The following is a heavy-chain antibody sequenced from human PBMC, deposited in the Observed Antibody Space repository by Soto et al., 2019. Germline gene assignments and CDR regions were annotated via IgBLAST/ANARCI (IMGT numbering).Heavy chain of an antibody. CDR2: INHSGST. V-gene: IGHV4-34*01. Sequence: SETLSLTCAVYGGSFSGYYWSWIRQPPGKGLEWIGEINHSGSTNYNPSLKSRVTISVDTSKNQFSLKLSSVTAADTAVYYCAREARYYYGSGSYQTSYYYYGMDVWGQGTTVTVS. CDR1: GGSFSGYY. CDR3: AREARYYYGSGSYQTSYYYYGMDV. J-gene: IGHJ6*02. D-gene: IGHD3-10*01.